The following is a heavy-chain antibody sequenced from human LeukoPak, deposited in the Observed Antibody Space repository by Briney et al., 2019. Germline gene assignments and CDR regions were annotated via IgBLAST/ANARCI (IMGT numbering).Heavy chain of an antibody. V-gene: IGHV1-69*05. J-gene: IGHJ6*03. Sequence: ASVKVSCKASGGTFSSYAISWVRQAPGQGLEWMGGIIPIFGTANYAQKFQGRVTITTDESTSTAYMELSSLRSEDTAVYYCARPQQPNIDYYYMDVWGKGTTVTVSS. CDR3: ARPQQPNIDYYYMDV. CDR2: IIPIFGTA. CDR1: GGTFSSYA. D-gene: IGHD6-13*01.